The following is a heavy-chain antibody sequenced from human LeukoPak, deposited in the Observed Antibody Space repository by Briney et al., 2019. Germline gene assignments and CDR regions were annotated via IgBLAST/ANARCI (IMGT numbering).Heavy chain of an antibody. CDR2: ISSNSRTI. J-gene: IGHJ4*02. CDR3: ARGSYSGFDLYFDK. D-gene: IGHD5-12*01. Sequence: GGSLRLSCAAPGFTFRTQEMTWVRQAPGKGLEWISYISSNSRTIYYADSVKRRFTISRDNTMNSVYLQLNSLRVEDSGFYYFARGSYSGFDLYFDKWGPGTLVAVSS. V-gene: IGHV3-48*03. CDR1: GFTFRTQE.